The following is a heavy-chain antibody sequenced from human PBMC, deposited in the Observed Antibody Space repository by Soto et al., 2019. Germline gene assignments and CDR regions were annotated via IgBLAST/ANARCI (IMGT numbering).Heavy chain of an antibody. D-gene: IGHD3-22*01. CDR2: IYWDDDK. CDR1: GFSLSTSGVG. Sequence: ESGPTLVNPTQTLTLTCTFSGFSLSTSGVGVGWIRQPPGKALEWLALIYWDDDKRYSPSLKSRLTITKDTSKNQVVLTMTNMDPVDTATYYCAHGRGSITMTQKAPTALFYWGQGTLVTVSS. V-gene: IGHV2-5*02. CDR3: AHGRGSITMTQKAPTALFY. J-gene: IGHJ4*02.